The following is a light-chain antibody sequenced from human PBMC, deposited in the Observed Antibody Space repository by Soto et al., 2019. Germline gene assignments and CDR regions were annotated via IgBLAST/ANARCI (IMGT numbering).Light chain of an antibody. CDR2: DND. CDR3: GTWDSSLSAV. V-gene: IGLV1-51*01. J-gene: IGLJ2*01. CDR1: NSNIGNNY. Sequence: QSVLTQPPSVSAAPGQKVTISCSGSNSNIGNNYVSWYQQLPGTAPKLLIYDNDVRPSGIPDRFSGSKSGTSATLDITGLQTGDEADYYCGTWDSSLSAVFGGGTKLTAL.